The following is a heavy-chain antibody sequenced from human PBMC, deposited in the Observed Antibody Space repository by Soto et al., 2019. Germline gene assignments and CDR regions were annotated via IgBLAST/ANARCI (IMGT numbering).Heavy chain of an antibody. Sequence: GGSLRLSCAASGFTFSSYSMNWVRQAPGKGLEWVSYISSSSSTIYYADSVKGRFTISRDNAKNSLYLQMNSLRAEDTAVYYCARLRTMVRGVIPDYYYYYMDVWGKGTTVTVSS. V-gene: IGHV3-48*01. CDR1: GFTFSSYS. D-gene: IGHD3-10*01. J-gene: IGHJ6*03. CDR2: ISSSSSTI. CDR3: ARLRTMVRGVIPDYYYYYMDV.